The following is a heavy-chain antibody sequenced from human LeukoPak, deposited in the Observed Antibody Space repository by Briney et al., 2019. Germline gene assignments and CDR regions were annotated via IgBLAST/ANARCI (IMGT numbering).Heavy chain of an antibody. CDR2: IKQDGSEK. V-gene: IGHV3-7*01. CDR1: GFTFSSYW. Sequence: GGSLRLSCAASGFTFSSYWMSWVRQAPGKGLEWVANIKQDGSEKYYVDSVKGRFTISRDNAKNSLYLQMNSLRAEDTAVYYCARVGAFYDILTGALDAFDIWGQGTMVTVSS. CDR3: ARVGAFYDILTGALDAFDI. J-gene: IGHJ3*02. D-gene: IGHD3-9*01.